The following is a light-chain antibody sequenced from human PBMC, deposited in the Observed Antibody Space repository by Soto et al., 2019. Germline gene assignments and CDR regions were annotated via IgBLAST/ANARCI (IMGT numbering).Light chain of an antibody. Sequence: QSVLTQPASVSGSPGQSITISCTGTSSDVGAYNYDSWYQQHPGKIPKLIIYGVNNRPSGVSNRFSGSKSGNTASLTISGFQTEDEADYYCSSYTSATTYVFGTGTKVTVL. CDR1: SSDVGAYNY. CDR2: GVN. CDR3: SSYTSATTYV. J-gene: IGLJ1*01. V-gene: IGLV2-14*01.